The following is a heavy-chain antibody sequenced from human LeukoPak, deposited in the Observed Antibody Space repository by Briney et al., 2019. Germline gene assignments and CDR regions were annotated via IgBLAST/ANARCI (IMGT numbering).Heavy chain of an antibody. Sequence: GGSLRLSCAASGFTFSSYGMHWVRQAPGKGLEWVAFIRYDGSNKYYADSVKGRFTISRDNSKNTLYLQMNSLRAEDTAVYYCAKAYTAVAGTVDYWGPGTLVTVSS. CDR2: IRYDGSNK. CDR1: GFTFSSYG. CDR3: AKAYTAVAGTVDY. D-gene: IGHD6-19*01. V-gene: IGHV3-30*02. J-gene: IGHJ4*02.